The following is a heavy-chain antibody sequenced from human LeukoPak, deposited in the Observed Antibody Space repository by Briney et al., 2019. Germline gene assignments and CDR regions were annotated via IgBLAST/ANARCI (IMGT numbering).Heavy chain of an antibody. CDR1: VGSISSYY. CDR2: IYYTGTT. Sequence: SVTLSLTCTVSVGSISSYYWSWIRQPPGKGLEWIGYIYYTGTTNYNPSLKSRVTMSVDTSKNQFSLKLSSVTAADTAVYYCARAPELGIYAFDIWGQGTMVTVSS. D-gene: IGHD7-27*01. V-gene: IGHV4-59*01. J-gene: IGHJ3*02. CDR3: ARAPELGIYAFDI.